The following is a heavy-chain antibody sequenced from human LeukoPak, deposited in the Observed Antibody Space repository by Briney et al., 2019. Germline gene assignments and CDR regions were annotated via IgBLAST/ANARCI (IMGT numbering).Heavy chain of an antibody. D-gene: IGHD4-11*01. CDR1: GGSIRSSNW. J-gene: IGHJ4*02. CDR2: IYHSGGT. V-gene: IGHV4-4*02. Sequence: SGTLSLTSAVSGGSIRSSNWWSWVRQPPGKGLEWIGEIYHSGGTNYNQSLNSRVTISVDKSNNQFSLKLSSVTAADTAVYYCARVTTVNTGDKFDDWGQGTLVTVSS. CDR3: ARVTTVNTGDKFDD.